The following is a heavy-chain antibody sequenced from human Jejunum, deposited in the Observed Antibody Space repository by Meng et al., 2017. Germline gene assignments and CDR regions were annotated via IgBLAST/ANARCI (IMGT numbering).Heavy chain of an antibody. CDR2: IHQSGST. CDR1: GGSFNNYY. D-gene: IGHD6-13*01. Sequence: QVQLQPWGAGLLKPSETLSLTCAIYGGSFNNYYWSWIRQPPGEGLEWIGEIHQSGSTNYNPSLKSRVTISVDSSKNQFFLDLSSVTAADTAVYYCASLSSSWSGADYWGQGTLVTVSS. J-gene: IGHJ4*02. V-gene: IGHV4-34*01. CDR3: ASLSSSWSGADY.